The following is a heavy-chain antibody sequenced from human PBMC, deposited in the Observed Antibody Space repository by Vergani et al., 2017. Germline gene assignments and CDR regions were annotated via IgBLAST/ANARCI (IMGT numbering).Heavy chain of an antibody. D-gene: IGHD2-2*01. CDR1: GFTFSDYY. J-gene: IGHJ4*02. V-gene: IGHV3-11*01. CDR3: ARERLDCSSTSCYYLRWSHFGY. Sequence: QVQLVESGGGLVKPGGSLRLSCAASGFTFSDYYMSWIRQAPGKGLEWVSYISSSGSTIYYADSVKGRFTISRDNAKNSLYLQMNSLRAEDTAVYYCARERLDCSSTSCYYLRWSHFGYWGQGTLVTVSP. CDR2: ISSSGSTI.